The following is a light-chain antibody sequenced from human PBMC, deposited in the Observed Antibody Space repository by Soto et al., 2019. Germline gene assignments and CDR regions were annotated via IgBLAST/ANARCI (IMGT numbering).Light chain of an antibody. CDR3: QQYNSWPPGYT. CDR2: AAS. V-gene: IGKV3-15*01. J-gene: IGKJ2*01. Sequence: EIVMTQSPATLSVSPGERATLSCRASQSVSTNVAWFQQRPGQAPRLLIYAASTRATGIPARFSVSGSGTELTLTISSMRSEHFDVYYCQQYNSWPPGYTFGQGTKLEIK. CDR1: QSVSTN.